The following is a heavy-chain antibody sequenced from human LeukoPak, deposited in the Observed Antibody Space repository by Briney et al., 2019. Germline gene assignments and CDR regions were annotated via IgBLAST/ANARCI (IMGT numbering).Heavy chain of an antibody. Sequence: GESLKISCTGSGYSFTSYWIGWVRQMPGKGLEWMGIIYPGDSDARYSPSFQGQVTISADKSISTAYLQWSSLRASDTAMYYCARRVAGSYHDAFDIWGQGTMVTVSS. V-gene: IGHV5-51*01. CDR3: ARRVAGSYHDAFDI. CDR1: GYSFTSYW. D-gene: IGHD1-26*01. CDR2: IYPGDSDA. J-gene: IGHJ3*02.